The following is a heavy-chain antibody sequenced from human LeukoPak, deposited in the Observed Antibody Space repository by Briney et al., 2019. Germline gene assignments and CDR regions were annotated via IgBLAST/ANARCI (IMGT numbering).Heavy chain of an antibody. Sequence: GGSLRLSCAASGFTFSSYSMNWVRQAPGKGLEWVSSISSSSSYIYYADSVKGRFTISRDNAKNSLYLQMNSLRAEDTAVYYCATDIVVVVAEDYWGQGTLVTVPS. CDR2: ISSSSSYI. D-gene: IGHD2-15*01. CDR3: ATDIVVVVAEDY. J-gene: IGHJ4*02. V-gene: IGHV3-21*01. CDR1: GFTFSSYS.